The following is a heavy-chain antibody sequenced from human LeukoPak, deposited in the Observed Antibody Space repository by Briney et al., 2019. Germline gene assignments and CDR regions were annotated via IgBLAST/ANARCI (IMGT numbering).Heavy chain of an antibody. D-gene: IGHD3-22*01. J-gene: IGHJ4*02. Sequence: GGSLRLSCAASGFTFSSYGMHWVRQAPGKGLEWVSSISSSSSYIYYADSVKGRFTISRDNAKNSLYLQMNSLRAEDTAVYYCARGMVITTALVDYWGQGTLVTVSS. CDR1: GFTFSSYG. V-gene: IGHV3-21*01. CDR3: ARGMVITTALVDY. CDR2: ISSSSSYI.